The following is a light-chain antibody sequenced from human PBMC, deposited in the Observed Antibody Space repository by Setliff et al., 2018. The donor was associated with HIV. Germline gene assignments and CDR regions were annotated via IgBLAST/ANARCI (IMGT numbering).Light chain of an antibody. CDR1: NIGTKS. CDR3: QVWDSRSHHFV. J-gene: IGLJ1*01. V-gene: IGLV3-21*04. CDR2: NDS. Sequence: SYELTQSPSVSVAPGKTARITCGGYNIGTKSVHWYQEKSGQAPVLVIYNDSDRPSGIPERFSGSNSGNTATLTISGVEAGDEADFYCQVWDSRSHHFVFGTGTKVTVL.